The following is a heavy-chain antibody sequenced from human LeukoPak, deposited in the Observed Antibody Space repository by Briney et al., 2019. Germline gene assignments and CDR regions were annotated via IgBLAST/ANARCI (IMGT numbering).Heavy chain of an antibody. CDR3: AKDLSVTTSLVDY. CDR2: ISSSGSTI. V-gene: IGHV3-11*01. CDR1: GFTFNDYY. J-gene: IGHJ4*02. D-gene: IGHD4-17*01. Sequence: GGSLRLSCAASGFTFNDYYMSWIRQAPGKGLEWVSYISSSGSTIYYADSVKGRFTISRDNAKNSLYLQMNSLRAEDTAVYYCAKDLSVTTSLVDYWGQGTLVTVSS.